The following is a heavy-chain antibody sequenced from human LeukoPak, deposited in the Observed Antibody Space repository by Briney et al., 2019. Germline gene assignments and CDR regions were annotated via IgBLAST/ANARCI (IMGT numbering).Heavy chain of an antibody. D-gene: IGHD3-16*01. J-gene: IGHJ4*02. CDR2: TIPIFGTS. CDR3: ATEGGYNYGYGGYFDY. CDR1: GGTFNNSA. V-gene: IGHV1-69*05. Sequence: ASVKVSCKTSGGTFNNSAISWVRQAPGQGLEWMGRTIPIFGTSNYAQKFQDRVTITTDESTSIAYMELSSLRSEDTAMYYCATEGGYNYGYGGYFDYWGQGTLVTVSS.